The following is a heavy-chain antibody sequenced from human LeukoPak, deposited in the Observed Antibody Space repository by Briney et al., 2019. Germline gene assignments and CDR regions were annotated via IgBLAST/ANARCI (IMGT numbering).Heavy chain of an antibody. V-gene: IGHV4-39*01. CDR2: IYYSGST. Sequence: PSETLSLTCTVSGGSISSSSYYWGWIRQPPGKGLEWIGSIYYSGSTYYNPSLKSRVTISVDTSKNQFSLKLGSVTAADTAVYYCARYSGSYPHDAFEIWGQGTMVTVSS. J-gene: IGHJ3*02. CDR3: ARYSGSYPHDAFEI. CDR1: GGSISSSSYY. D-gene: IGHD1-26*01.